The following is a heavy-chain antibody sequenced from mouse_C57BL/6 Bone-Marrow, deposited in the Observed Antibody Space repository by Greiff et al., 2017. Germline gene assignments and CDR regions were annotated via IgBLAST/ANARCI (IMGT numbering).Heavy chain of an antibody. CDR2: INSDGGST. D-gene: IGHD1-1*01. Sequence: VQLKESGGGLVQPGESLKLSCESNEYEFPSHDMSWVRKTPEKRLELVAAINSDGGSTYYPDTMERRFIISRDNTKKTLYLQMSSLRSEDTALYYCARQSYYGSSDWYFDVWGTGTTVTVSS. CDR3: ARQSYYGSSDWYFDV. V-gene: IGHV5-2*01. CDR1: EYEFPSHD. J-gene: IGHJ1*03.